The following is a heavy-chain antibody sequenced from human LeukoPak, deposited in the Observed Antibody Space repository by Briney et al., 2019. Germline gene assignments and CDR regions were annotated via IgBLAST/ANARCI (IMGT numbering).Heavy chain of an antibody. CDR1: GSTFSSYS. CDR2: ISSSSSYI. J-gene: IGHJ4*02. Sequence: PGGSLRLSCAASGSTFSSYSMNWVRQAPGKGLEWVSSISSSSSYIYYADSVKGRFTISRDNSKNTLYLQMNSLRAEDTAVYYCAKGGTAMALDYWGQGTLVTVSS. CDR3: AKGGTAMALDY. D-gene: IGHD5-18*01. V-gene: IGHV3-21*04.